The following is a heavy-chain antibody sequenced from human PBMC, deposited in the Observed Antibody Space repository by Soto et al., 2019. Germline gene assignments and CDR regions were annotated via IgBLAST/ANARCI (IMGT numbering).Heavy chain of an antibody. V-gene: IGHV3-30-3*01. J-gene: IGHJ6*02. D-gene: IGHD6-13*01. CDR3: ARSSAAEGPVHYVWAQQQLVSGGFYYYYGIDV. Sequence: QVQLVESGGGVVQPGRSLRLSCAASGFTFSSYAMHWVRQAPGKGLEWVAVISYDGSNKYYADSVKGRFTISRDNSKNTLYLQMNSLRAEDTAVYYCARSSAAEGPVHYVWAQQQLVSGGFYYYYGIDVWGQGTTVTVSS. CDR2: ISYDGSNK. CDR1: GFTFSSYA.